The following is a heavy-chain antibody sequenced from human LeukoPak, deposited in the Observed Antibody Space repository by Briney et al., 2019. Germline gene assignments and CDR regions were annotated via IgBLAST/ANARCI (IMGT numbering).Heavy chain of an antibody. V-gene: IGHV3-74*01. D-gene: IGHD2-8*01. Sequence: GGSLRLSCAASGFTFSSYAMHWVRQAPGKGLVWVSCINSDGSSTSYADSVKGRFTISRDNAKNTLYLQMNSLRAEDTAVYYCAKDPDCTSGVCYTFFDYWGQGTLVTVSS. CDR2: INSDGSST. CDR3: AKDPDCTSGVCYTFFDY. J-gene: IGHJ4*02. CDR1: GFTFSSYA.